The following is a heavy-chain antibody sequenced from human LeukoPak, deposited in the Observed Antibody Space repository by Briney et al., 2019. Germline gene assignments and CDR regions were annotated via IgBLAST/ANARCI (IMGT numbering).Heavy chain of an antibody. CDR1: GFTVSSNY. CDR3: ARDMYYYDSSGYYYVPVAFDI. J-gene: IGHJ3*02. D-gene: IGHD3-22*01. Sequence: GGSLRLSCAASGFTVSSNYMSWVRQAPGKGLEWVSSISSSSSYIYYADSVKGRFTISRDNAKNSLYLQMNSLRAEDTAVYYCARDMYYYDSSGYYYVPVAFDIWGQGTMVTVSS. V-gene: IGHV3-21*01. CDR2: ISSSSSYI.